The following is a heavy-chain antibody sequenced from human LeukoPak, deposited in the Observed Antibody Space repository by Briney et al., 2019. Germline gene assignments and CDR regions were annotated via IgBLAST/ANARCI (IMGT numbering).Heavy chain of an antibody. CDR2: ISITGSTI. J-gene: IGHJ4*02. D-gene: IGHD3-10*01. V-gene: IGHV3-11*01. Sequence: YISITGSTIYYAYSVKRRFTISRDNAKNSLYLQMNSLRAEDTALYHCARGGMVRGVPLDYWGQGTLVTVSS. CDR3: ARGGMVRGVPLDY.